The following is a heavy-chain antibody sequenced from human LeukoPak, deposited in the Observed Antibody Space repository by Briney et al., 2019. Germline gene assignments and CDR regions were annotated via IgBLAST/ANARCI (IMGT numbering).Heavy chain of an antibody. D-gene: IGHD2-15*01. Sequence: PGGSLRLSCAASGFTFDDYAMHWVRQAPGQGLEWVSGLTWNSDYIANADSVKGRFTISRDNAKNSLYLQMNSLRAEDTALYYCAKARSVVRPYFDYWGQGTLVTVSS. CDR2: LTWNSDYI. CDR1: GFTFDDYA. J-gene: IGHJ4*02. V-gene: IGHV3-9*01. CDR3: AKARSVVRPYFDY.